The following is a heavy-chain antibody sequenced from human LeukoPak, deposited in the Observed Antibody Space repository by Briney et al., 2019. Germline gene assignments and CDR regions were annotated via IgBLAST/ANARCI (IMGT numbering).Heavy chain of an antibody. Sequence: GGSLRHSCAAPGFTLSNHWMTWVRQVPGRGPEWVANVNRDGSETYYLDSVKGRFTISKDNAKNSLYLQMNSLRAEDTALYHCARNNGMDVWGQGTTVIVSS. CDR3: ARNNGMDV. CDR2: VNRDGSET. J-gene: IGHJ6*02. V-gene: IGHV3-7*03. CDR1: GFTLSNHW.